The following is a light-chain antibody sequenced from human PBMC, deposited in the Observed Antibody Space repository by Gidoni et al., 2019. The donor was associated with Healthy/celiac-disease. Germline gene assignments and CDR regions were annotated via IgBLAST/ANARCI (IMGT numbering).Light chain of an antibody. CDR3: QQRSNWPLT. CDR1: QSVNSY. V-gene: IGKV3-11*01. J-gene: IGKJ4*01. CDR2: DAS. Sequence: IVLTQSPATLSLSPAERATLSCRASQSVNSYLAWYQQKPGQAPRLLIYDASNRATGIPARFSGRGSGTDFTLTISSLKPDDFAVYYCQQRSNWPLTFXGXTKVEIK.